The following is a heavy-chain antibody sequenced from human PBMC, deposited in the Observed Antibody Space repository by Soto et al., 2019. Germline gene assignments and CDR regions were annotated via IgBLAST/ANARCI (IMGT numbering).Heavy chain of an antibody. CDR1: GGSISSYY. J-gene: IGHJ4*02. CDR2: IYYSDST. Sequence: SETLSLTCTVSGGSISSYYWSWIRQPPGKGLEWIGYIYYSDSTNYNPSLKSRVIISVDTSKNQFSLRLSSVTAADTAVYYCARGMAEEQIFYYFDYWGQGALVTVSS. D-gene: IGHD3-9*01. V-gene: IGHV4-59*01. CDR3: ARGMAEEQIFYYFDY.